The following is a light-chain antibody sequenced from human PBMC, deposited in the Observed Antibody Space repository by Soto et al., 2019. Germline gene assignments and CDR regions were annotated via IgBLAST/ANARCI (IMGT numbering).Light chain of an antibody. CDR1: SSDVGSYNL. J-gene: IGLJ1*01. V-gene: IGLV2-23*01. CDR2: EGS. Sequence: QSVLTQPPSVSGAPGERVTISCTGTSSDVGSYNLVSWYHQHPGKAPKLMIYEGSKRPSGVSNRFSGSKSGNTASLTISGLQAEDEADYYCCSYARSSTYLFGTGTKLTVL. CDR3: CSYARSSTYL.